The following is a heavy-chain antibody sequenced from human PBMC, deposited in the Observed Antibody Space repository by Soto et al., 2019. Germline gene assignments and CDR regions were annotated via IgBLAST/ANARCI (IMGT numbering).Heavy chain of an antibody. Sequence: GGSLRLSCTPFGFNFDAYAMSWVRQAPGKGLEWVSAVTATAESAYYTDSVRGRFIITRDNSDNMLYLQMSSLRAEDTAVYYCARDLLTVAPAAHQLDYWGQGTLVTVSS. D-gene: IGHD2-2*01. CDR1: GFNFDAYA. J-gene: IGHJ4*02. CDR3: ARDLLTVAPAAHQLDY. V-gene: IGHV3-23*01. CDR2: VTATAESA.